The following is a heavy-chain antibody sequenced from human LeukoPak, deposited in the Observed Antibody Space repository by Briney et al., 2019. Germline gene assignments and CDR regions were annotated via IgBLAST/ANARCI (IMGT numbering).Heavy chain of an antibody. CDR2: ISGSGAVQ. J-gene: IGHJ5*02. D-gene: IGHD4-17*01. V-gene: IGHV3-48*03. CDR3: ARGQERYDYGDCGWFDP. CDR1: GFAFSTSD. Sequence: GGSLRLSCSASGFAFSTSDMNWVRQAPGKGLEWISYISGSGAVQYYADSVRGRFIISRDNGKNSLFLQMNSLTAEDTATYYCARGQERYDYGDCGWFDPWGQGTLVTVSS.